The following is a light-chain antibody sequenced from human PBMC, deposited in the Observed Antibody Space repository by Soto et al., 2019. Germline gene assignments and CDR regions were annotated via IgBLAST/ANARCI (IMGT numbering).Light chain of an antibody. CDR1: SSDVGGYNY. V-gene: IGLV2-14*03. CDR2: DVS. CDR3: ISYTSSTTSS. J-gene: IGLJ1*01. Sequence: QSALTQPASVSGSPGQSITISCTGTSSDVGGYNYVSWYQQHPGKAPKLMIYDVSNRPSGVSNRFSGSKSGNTASLTISGLQAEDEADYYCISYTSSTTSSFGTGTKLTVL.